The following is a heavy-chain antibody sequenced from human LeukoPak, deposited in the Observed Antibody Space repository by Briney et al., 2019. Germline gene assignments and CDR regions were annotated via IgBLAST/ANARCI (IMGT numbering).Heavy chain of an antibody. Sequence: SETLSLTCTVSGSMYNYYWSWIRQPPGEGLEWIGYIHYNGNTNYNPSLKSRVTMSLDTSENQVSLKLNSVTAADTAVYYCARHISSGGTYARFDYWGQGTLVTVSS. J-gene: IGHJ4*02. CDR1: GSMYNYY. V-gene: IGHV4-59*08. D-gene: IGHD1-26*01. CDR2: IHYNGNT. CDR3: ARHISSGGTYARFDY.